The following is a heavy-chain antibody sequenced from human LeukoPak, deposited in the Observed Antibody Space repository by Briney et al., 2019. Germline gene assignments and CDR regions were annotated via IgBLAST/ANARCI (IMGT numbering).Heavy chain of an antibody. Sequence: PSETLSLTCTVSGGSISSGSYYWSWIRQPAGKGLEWIGRIYTSGSTNYNPSLKSRVTISVDTSKNQFSLKLSSVTAADTAVYYCARGAGNPYYYYMDVWGKGTTVTVSS. CDR3: ARGAGNPYYYYMDV. V-gene: IGHV4-61*02. CDR2: IYTSGST. CDR1: GGSISSGSYY. D-gene: IGHD2/OR15-2a*01. J-gene: IGHJ6*03.